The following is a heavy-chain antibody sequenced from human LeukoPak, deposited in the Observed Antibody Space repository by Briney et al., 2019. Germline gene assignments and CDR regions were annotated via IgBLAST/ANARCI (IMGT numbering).Heavy chain of an antibody. D-gene: IGHD1-26*01. V-gene: IGHV3-23*01. J-gene: IGHJ4*02. CDR1: GSTFSTYP. Sequence: GESLRLSCTASGSTFSTYPMTWVRQAPGQGLEWVSAISGNSVTIYYADSVKGRFTISRDNSKNTLYLQMYSLRAEDSAVYYCAKILSGTYSFDLWGQGTLVTVSS. CDR2: ISGNSVTI. CDR3: AKILSGTYSFDL.